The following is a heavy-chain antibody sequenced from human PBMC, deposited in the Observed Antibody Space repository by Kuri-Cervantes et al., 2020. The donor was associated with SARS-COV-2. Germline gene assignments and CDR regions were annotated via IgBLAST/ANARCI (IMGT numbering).Heavy chain of an antibody. CDR3: ARSPYSSGWQYWYFDL. Sequence: GGSLRLSCKASGYTFTSYYMHWVRQAPGQGLEWMGIINPSGGSTSYAQKFQGRVTMTRDTSTSTVYMELSSLRSEDTAVYYCARSPYSSGWQYWYFDLWGRGTLVTVSS. CDR1: GYTFTSYY. J-gene: IGHJ2*01. V-gene: IGHV1-46*01. CDR2: INPSGGST. D-gene: IGHD6-19*01.